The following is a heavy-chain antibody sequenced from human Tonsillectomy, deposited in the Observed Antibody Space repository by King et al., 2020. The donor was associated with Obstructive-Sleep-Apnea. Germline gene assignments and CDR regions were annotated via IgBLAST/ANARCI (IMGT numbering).Heavy chain of an antibody. CDR3: ARDSGISCFQR. V-gene: IGHV3-21*01. D-gene: IGHD2-2*01. CDR2: ISSRSSYI. Sequence: VQLVESGGGLIKPGGSLRLSCAASGFTFSSYSMNWVRQDPGKGLEWVSSISSRSSYIYYTDSAKGRFTISRDNAKNSLYLQMNSLRAEDTAGYYCARDSGISCFQRWGQGSLVTVSS. J-gene: IGHJ1*01. CDR1: GFTFSSYS.